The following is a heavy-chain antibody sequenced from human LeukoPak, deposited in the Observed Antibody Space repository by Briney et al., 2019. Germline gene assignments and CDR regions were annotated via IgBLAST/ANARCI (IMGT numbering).Heavy chain of an antibody. D-gene: IGHD3/OR15-3a*01. J-gene: IGHJ3*02. CDR2: INSDGSST. V-gene: IGHV3-74*01. CDR1: GFTFSRYW. Sequence: GGSLRLSCAASGFTFSRYWMHWVRQAPGKGLLWVSRINSDGSSTYYANSVKGRFTTSRDNAKNALHLQMNSLTAEDTAVYYCVLDLFSSFAFDIWGQGTMVTVSS. CDR3: VLDLFSSFAFDI.